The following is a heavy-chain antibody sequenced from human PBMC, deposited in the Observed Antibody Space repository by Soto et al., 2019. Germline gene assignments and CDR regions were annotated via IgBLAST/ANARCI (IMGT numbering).Heavy chain of an antibody. V-gene: IGHV4-59*01. D-gene: IGHD3-3*01. Sequence: SETLSLTCTVSGGSISSYYWSWIRQPPGKGLEWIGYIYYSGSTNYNPSLKSRVTISVDTSKNQFSLKLSSVTAADTAVYYCARARYYDFWSGYPSTDYYMDVWGKGTTVTVSS. CDR1: GGSISSYY. CDR3: ARARYYDFWSGYPSTDYYMDV. J-gene: IGHJ6*03. CDR2: IYYSGST.